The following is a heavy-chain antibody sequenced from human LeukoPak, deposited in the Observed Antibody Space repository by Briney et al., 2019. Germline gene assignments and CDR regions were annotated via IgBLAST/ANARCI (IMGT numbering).Heavy chain of an antibody. V-gene: IGHV1-69*05. D-gene: IGHD3-3*01. CDR1: GGTFSSYA. Sequence: ASVKVSCKASGGTFSSYAISWVRQAPGQGLEWMGGIIPIFGTANYAQKFQGRVTITTDESTSTAYMELSSLRSEDTAVYYCARDRSTYDFWSGYYHDAFDIWGQGTMVTVSS. CDR2: IIPIFGTA. CDR3: ARDRSTYDFWSGYYHDAFDI. J-gene: IGHJ3*02.